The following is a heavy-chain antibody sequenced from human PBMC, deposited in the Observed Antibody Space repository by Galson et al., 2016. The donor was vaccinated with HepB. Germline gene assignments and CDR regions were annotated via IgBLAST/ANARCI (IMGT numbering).Heavy chain of an antibody. J-gene: IGHJ4*02. CDR1: GFTFSDSA. CDR3: AKGRLAARGRCDY. CDR2: ISVGGGRT. Sequence: SLRLSCAASGFTFSDSAMNWVRQAPGKGLEWVSSISVGGGRTYYADAVKGRFTISRDNSKNPLYLQMKSLRAEDTARYYSAKGRLAARGRCDYWGPGNLITVSS. D-gene: IGHD6-13*01. V-gene: IGHV3-23*01.